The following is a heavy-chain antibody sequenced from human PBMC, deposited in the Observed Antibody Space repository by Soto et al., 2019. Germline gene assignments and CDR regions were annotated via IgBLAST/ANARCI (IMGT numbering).Heavy chain of an antibody. CDR3: AREITNYYYDSSGYSSYYGMDV. Sequence: ASETLSLTCTVSGGSISSGGYYWSWIRQHPGKGLEWIGYIYYSGSTYYNPSLKSRVTISVDTSKNQFSLKLSSVTAADTAVYYCAREITNYYYDSSGYSSYYGMDVWGQGTTVTVSS. CDR2: IYYSGST. J-gene: IGHJ6*02. V-gene: IGHV4-31*03. CDR1: GGSISSGGYY. D-gene: IGHD3-22*01.